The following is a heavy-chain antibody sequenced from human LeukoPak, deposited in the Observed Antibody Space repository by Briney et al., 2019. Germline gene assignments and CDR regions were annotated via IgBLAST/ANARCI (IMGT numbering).Heavy chain of an antibody. Sequence: GRSLRLSCAASGFTFDDYAMHWVRQAPGKGLEWVSGISWNSGSIGYADSVKGRFTISRDNAKNSLYLQMNSLRAEDAALYYCAKAIIDYGDYVHGMDVWGQGTTVTVSS. J-gene: IGHJ6*02. D-gene: IGHD4-17*01. CDR1: GFTFDDYA. CDR2: ISWNSGSI. V-gene: IGHV3-9*01. CDR3: AKAIIDYGDYVHGMDV.